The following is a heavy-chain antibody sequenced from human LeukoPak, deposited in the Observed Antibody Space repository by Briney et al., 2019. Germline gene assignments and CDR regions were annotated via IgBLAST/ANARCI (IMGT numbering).Heavy chain of an antibody. V-gene: IGHV1-2*02. Sequence: ASVKVSCKASGYTFTGYYMHWVRQAPGQGLEWMGWINPNSGGTNYAQKFQGRVTMTRDTSISTAYMELSRLRSDDTAVYYCARDGGYTVTPLDFDYWGQGTLVTVSS. CDR3: ARDGGYTVTPLDFDY. CDR1: GYTFTGYY. J-gene: IGHJ4*02. CDR2: INPNSGGT. D-gene: IGHD4-17*01.